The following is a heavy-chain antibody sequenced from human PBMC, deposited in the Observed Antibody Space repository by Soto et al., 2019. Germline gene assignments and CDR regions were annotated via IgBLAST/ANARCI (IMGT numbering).Heavy chain of an antibody. V-gene: IGHV1-69*12. Sequence: QVQLVQSGAEVKKPGSSVKVSCKASGGTFSSYAISWVRQAPGQGLEWMGGIIPIFGTANYAQKFQGRVTITADDSTSTAYMELSSLRAEDTAVYYCARGPDERSPYSSGWYVIDYWGQGTLVTVSS. CDR3: ARGPDERSPYSSGWYVIDY. J-gene: IGHJ4*02. D-gene: IGHD6-19*01. CDR2: IIPIFGTA. CDR1: GGTFSSYA.